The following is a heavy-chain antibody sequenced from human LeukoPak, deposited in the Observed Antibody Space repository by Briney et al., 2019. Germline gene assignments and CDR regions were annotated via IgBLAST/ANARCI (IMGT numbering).Heavy chain of an antibody. CDR3: AKVMYYDFWSGYHGYMDV. J-gene: IGHJ6*03. CDR1: GFTFSSYA. Sequence: GGSLRLSCAASGFTFSSYAMSWVRQAPGKGLEWVSAISGSGGSTYYADSVKGRFTVSRDNSKNTLYLQMNSLRAEDTAVYYCAKVMYYDFWSGYHGYMDVWGKGTTVTVSS. D-gene: IGHD3-3*01. CDR2: ISGSGGST. V-gene: IGHV3-23*01.